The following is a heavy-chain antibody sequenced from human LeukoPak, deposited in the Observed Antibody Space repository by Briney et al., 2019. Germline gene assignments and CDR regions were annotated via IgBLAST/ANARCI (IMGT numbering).Heavy chain of an antibody. CDR3: ARHPSFGMVIES. CDR2: IYYRGST. CDR1: SDSFSDYS. V-gene: IGHV4-59*01. Sequence: SETLSLTCTVSSDSFSDYSWSWIRQPPGKGLEWIGFIYYRGSTNYNPSLKSRVTISRDTSKSQFSLILTSVTTADTALYYCARHPSFGMVIESWGQGTLATVSS. J-gene: IGHJ4*02. D-gene: IGHD3-3*01.